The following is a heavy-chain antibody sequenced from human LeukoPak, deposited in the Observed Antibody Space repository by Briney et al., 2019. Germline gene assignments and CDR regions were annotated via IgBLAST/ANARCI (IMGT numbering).Heavy chain of an antibody. V-gene: IGHV3-33*01. CDR2: IWNDGSNQ. CDR1: GFTFSYHG. CDR3: ARDRAKTYFDY. J-gene: IGHJ4*02. Sequence: GGSLRLSCAASGFTFSYHGMHWARQTPGKGLEWVAFIWNDGSNQYYADSVKDRFTISRDNSRNTLYLQMDALRAEDTAVYYCARDRAKTYFDYWGRGTLVIVSS. D-gene: IGHD4/OR15-4a*01.